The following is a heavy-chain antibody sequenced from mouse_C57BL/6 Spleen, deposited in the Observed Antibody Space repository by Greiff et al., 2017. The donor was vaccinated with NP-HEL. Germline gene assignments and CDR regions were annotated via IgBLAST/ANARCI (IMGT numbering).Heavy chain of an antibody. J-gene: IGHJ3*01. CDR2: INPNNGGT. CDR3: ARRGLRYDYAWFAY. V-gene: IGHV1-18*01. D-gene: IGHD2-4*01. Sequence: EVKLQESGPELVKPGASVKIPCKASGYTFTDYNMDWVKQSHGKSLEWIGDINPNNGGTIYNQKFKGKATLTVDKSSSTAYMELRSLTSEDTAVYYCARRGLRYDYAWFAYWGQGTLVTVSA. CDR1: GYTFTDYN.